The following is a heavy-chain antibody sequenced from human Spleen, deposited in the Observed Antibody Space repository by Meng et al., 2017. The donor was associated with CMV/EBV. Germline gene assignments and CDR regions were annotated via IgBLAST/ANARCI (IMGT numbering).Heavy chain of an antibody. J-gene: IGHJ6*02. Sequence: ASVKVSCKASGYTFTSYDINWVRQATGQGLEWMGWMNPNSGNTGYAQKFQGRVTMTTDTSTSTAYMELRSLRSDDTAVYYCVRGGTLTERTYYYYGMDVWGQGTTVTVSS. CDR2: MNPNSGNT. D-gene: IGHD1-1*01. CDR3: VRGGTLTERTYYYYGMDV. CDR1: GYTFTSYD. V-gene: IGHV1-8*01.